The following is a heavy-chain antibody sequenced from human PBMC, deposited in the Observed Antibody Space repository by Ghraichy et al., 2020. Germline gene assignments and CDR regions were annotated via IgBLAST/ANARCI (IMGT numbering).Heavy chain of an antibody. Sequence: SETLSLTCTVSGGSISSSSYYWGWIRQPPGKGLEWIGTFHYSGTTYYNPSLKSRVTIYTDTSNNQFSLRLSSVTAADTAIYYCARPQDIYGEFDPWGQRTLVTGAS. D-gene: IGHD4/OR15-4a*01. CDR1: GGSISSSSYY. J-gene: IGHJ5*02. CDR3: ARPQDIYGEFDP. CDR2: FHYSGTT. V-gene: IGHV4-39*01.